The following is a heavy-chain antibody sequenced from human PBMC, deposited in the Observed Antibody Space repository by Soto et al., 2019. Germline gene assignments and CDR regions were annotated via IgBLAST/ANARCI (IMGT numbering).Heavy chain of an antibody. D-gene: IGHD3-10*01. CDR1: GFSFTSSA. Sequence: MQLVQSGPEVKKPATSVKVSCKASGFSFTSSAVQCVRQARGPRREWIGWIVVGSGNTNYAPKFQDRVTITRDMSTSTAYMAGRSLGSEDTAVYYGAAADYYGDYGWFDPWGQGTLVTVSS. J-gene: IGHJ5*02. V-gene: IGHV1-58*01. CDR2: IVVGSGNT. CDR3: AAADYYGDYGWFDP.